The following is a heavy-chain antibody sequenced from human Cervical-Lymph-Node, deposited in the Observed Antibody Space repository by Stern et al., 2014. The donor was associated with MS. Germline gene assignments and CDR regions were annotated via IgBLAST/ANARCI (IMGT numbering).Heavy chain of an antibody. CDR1: GFPFSSYG. Sequence: VQLVESGGGVVQPGRSLRLSCAASGFPFSSYGMHWVRQAPGKGLEWVAVIWYDGSNKYYADSVKGRFTISRDNSKNTLYLQMNSLRAEDTAVYYCARGIGEWWGQGTLVTVSS. CDR2: IWYDGSNK. CDR3: ARGIGEW. J-gene: IGHJ4*02. D-gene: IGHD3-10*01. V-gene: IGHV3-33*01.